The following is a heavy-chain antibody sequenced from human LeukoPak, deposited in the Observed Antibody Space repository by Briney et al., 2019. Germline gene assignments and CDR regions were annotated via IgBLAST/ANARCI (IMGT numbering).Heavy chain of an antibody. CDR1: GFTFGDYA. CDR3: TRSGSYLLIDY. J-gene: IGHJ4*02. Sequence: PGGSLRLSCTASGFTFGDYAMSWVRQAPGKGLEWVGFIRSEAYGGTTEYAASVKGRFTISRDDSKSIAYLQMNSLKTEDTAVYYCTRSGSYLLIDYWGQGTLVTVSS. V-gene: IGHV3-49*04. D-gene: IGHD1-26*01. CDR2: IRSEAYGGTT.